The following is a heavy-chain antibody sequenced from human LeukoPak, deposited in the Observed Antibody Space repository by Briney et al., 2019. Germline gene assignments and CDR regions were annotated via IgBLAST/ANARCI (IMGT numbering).Heavy chain of an antibody. CDR3: ARDRDYGGFDY. Sequence: PGGSLRLSCAASGFAVSSNFMSWVRQAPGKGLEWVSVIYSIGTTYYADSAKGRFTISRDNTRNTLYLQMNSLRAEDTAVYYCARDRDYGGFDYWGQGTLVTVSS. CDR2: IYSIGTT. D-gene: IGHD4/OR15-4a*01. V-gene: IGHV3-53*01. J-gene: IGHJ4*02. CDR1: GFAVSSNF.